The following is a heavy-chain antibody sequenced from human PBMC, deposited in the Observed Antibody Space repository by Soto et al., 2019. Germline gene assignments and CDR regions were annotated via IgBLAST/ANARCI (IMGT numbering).Heavy chain of an antibody. CDR1: GFTFSSYS. J-gene: IGHJ6*02. CDR2: ISSSSSYI. Sequence: GGSLRLSCAASGFTFSSYSMNWVRQAPGKGLEWVSSISSSSSYIYYADSVKGRFTISRDNAKNSLYLQMNSLRAEDTAVYYCARDRIAAAGTDYYYGMDVWGQGTTVTSP. D-gene: IGHD6-13*01. CDR3: ARDRIAAAGTDYYYGMDV. V-gene: IGHV3-21*01.